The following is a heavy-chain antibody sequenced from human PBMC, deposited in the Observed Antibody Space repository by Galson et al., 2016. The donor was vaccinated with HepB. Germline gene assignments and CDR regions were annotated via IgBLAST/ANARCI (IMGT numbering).Heavy chain of an antibody. Sequence: SLRLSCAASGFTFSSYWMHWVRQVPGKGLVMVARTNTDGSDTGYADSVKGRFTISGDNAKNTLYLQMNTLRAEDTAVYYCARDYLTYTGSYLYSWGQGTLVTVSS. J-gene: IGHJ4*02. CDR2: TNTDGSDT. V-gene: IGHV3-74*01. CDR1: GFTFSSYW. D-gene: IGHD1-26*01. CDR3: ARDYLTYTGSYLYS.